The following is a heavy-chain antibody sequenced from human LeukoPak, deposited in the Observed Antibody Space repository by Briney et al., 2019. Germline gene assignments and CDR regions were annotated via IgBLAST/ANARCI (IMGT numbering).Heavy chain of an antibody. CDR2: ISSSSSYI. D-gene: IGHD3-16*01. CDR1: RFTFSSYS. V-gene: IGHV3-21*01. Sequence: GGSLRLSCAASRFTFSSYSLNWVSQAQGKGLEWVSSISSSSSYIYYADSVKGRFTISRDNAKNSLYLQMNSLRAEDTAVYYCARGGPHDPHDYWGQGTRVTVSS. J-gene: IGHJ4*02. CDR3: ARGGPHDPHDY.